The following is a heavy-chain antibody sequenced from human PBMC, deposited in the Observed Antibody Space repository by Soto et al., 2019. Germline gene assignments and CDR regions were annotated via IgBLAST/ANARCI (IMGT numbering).Heavy chain of an antibody. J-gene: IGHJ6*02. D-gene: IGHD6-13*01. CDR1: GYTFTGYY. CDR2: INPNSGGT. Sequence: GASVKVSCKASGYTFTGYYMHWVRQAPGQGLEWMGWINPNSGGTNYAQKFQGWVTMTRDTSISTAYMELSRLRSDDTAVYYCARWGKYSSSWDYYYGMDVWGQGTTVTVSS. CDR3: ARWGKYSSSWDYYYGMDV. V-gene: IGHV1-2*04.